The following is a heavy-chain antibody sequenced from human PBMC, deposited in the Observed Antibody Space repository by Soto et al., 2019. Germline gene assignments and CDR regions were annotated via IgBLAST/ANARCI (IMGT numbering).Heavy chain of an antibody. J-gene: IGHJ6*02. D-gene: IGHD6-13*01. CDR1: GFSLSTSGMC. CDR3: ARILIAAAGNYYYYYGMDV. Sequence: GSGPTLVNPTQTLTLTCTFSGFSLSTSGMCVSRIRQPPGKALEWLARIDWDDDKYYSTSLKTRLTISKDTSKNQVVLTMTNMDPVDTATYYCARILIAAAGNYYYYYGMDVWGQGTTVTVSS. V-gene: IGHV2-70*11. CDR2: IDWDDDK.